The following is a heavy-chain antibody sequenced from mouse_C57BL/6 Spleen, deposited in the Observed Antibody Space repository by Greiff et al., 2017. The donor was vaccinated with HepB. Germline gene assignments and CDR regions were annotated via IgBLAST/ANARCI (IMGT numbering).Heavy chain of an antibody. CDR2: IDPETGGT. CDR3: TRGDDYDEGAWFAY. Sequence: VQLQQSGAELVRPGASVTLSCKASGYTFTDYEMHWVKQTPVHGLEWIGAIDPETGGTAYNQKFKGKAILTADKSSSTAYMELRRLTSEDSAVYYCTRGDDYDEGAWFAYWGQGTLVTVSA. J-gene: IGHJ3*01. V-gene: IGHV1-15*01. CDR1: GYTFTDYE. D-gene: IGHD2-4*01.